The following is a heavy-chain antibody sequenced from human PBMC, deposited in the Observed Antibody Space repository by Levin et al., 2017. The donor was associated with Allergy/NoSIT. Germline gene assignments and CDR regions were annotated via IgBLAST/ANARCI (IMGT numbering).Heavy chain of an antibody. Sequence: SETLSLTCTVSGGSISDDYWSWIRQPPGKGLEWIGYIYDSGSTKYNPSLKSRVTISVETSKNQFSLKLTSVTAADTAVYYCARGSYGGADDWGQGTLVTVSS. CDR1: GGSISDDY. D-gene: IGHD4-17*01. V-gene: IGHV4-59*01. CDR3: ARGSYGGADD. CDR2: IYDSGST. J-gene: IGHJ4*02.